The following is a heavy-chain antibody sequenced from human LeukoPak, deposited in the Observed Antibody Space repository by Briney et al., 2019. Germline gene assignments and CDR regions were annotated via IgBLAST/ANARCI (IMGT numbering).Heavy chain of an antibody. CDR1: GFTFDDYA. D-gene: IGHD6-19*01. CDR2: ISWNSGSI. J-gene: IGHJ4*02. Sequence: GGSLRLSCAASGFTFDDYAMHWVRQAPGKGLEWVSGISWNSGSIGYADSVKGRFTISRDNAKNSLYLQMNSLRVEDTAFYYCAKDNRRHYTSGPNPDSLHWGQGALVTVSS. V-gene: IGHV3-9*01. CDR3: AKDNRRHYTSGPNPDSLH.